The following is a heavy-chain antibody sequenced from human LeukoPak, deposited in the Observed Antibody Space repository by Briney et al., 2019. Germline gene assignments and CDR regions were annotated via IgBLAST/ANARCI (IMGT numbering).Heavy chain of an antibody. J-gene: IGHJ4*02. CDR2: INPNSGGT. V-gene: IGHV1-2*02. D-gene: IGHD6-13*01. CDR3: ASPITAAGTAGFDY. CDR1: GYTFTDYY. Sequence: ASVKVSCKASGYTFTDYYLRWVRQAPGQGLEWMGWINPNSGGTNYAQKFQGRVTMTRDTSVSTAYMELSRLRSDDTAVYYCASPITAAGTAGFDYWGQGTLVTVSS.